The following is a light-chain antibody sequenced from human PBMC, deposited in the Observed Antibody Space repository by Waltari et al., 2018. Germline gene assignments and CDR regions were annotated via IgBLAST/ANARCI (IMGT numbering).Light chain of an antibody. CDR1: RASRNHK. J-gene: IGLJ1*01. Sequence: QPVLTQPPSASAPLAASVTLPCTLSRASRNHKVDCYQPRPGKGPRFVMRVGTCGIVGSKGDGIPDRFSVLGSGLNRYLTIKNIQEEDESDYHCGADHGTGSNFVYVFGTGTKVTVL. CDR2: VGTCGIVG. V-gene: IGLV9-49*01. CDR3: GADHGTGSNFVYV.